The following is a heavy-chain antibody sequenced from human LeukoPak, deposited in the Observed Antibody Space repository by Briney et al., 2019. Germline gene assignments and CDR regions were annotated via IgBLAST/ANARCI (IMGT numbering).Heavy chain of an antibody. CDR3: AELGITMIGGV. Sequence: GGALRVSCAASGFTFSSYEMNWVRQAPGKGLEWVSYISSSGSTIYYADSVKGRFTISRDNAKNSLYLQMNSLRAESTAVYYCAELGITMIGGVWGKGTTVTISS. V-gene: IGHV3-48*03. D-gene: IGHD3-10*02. CDR2: ISSSGSTI. J-gene: IGHJ6*04. CDR1: GFTFSSYE.